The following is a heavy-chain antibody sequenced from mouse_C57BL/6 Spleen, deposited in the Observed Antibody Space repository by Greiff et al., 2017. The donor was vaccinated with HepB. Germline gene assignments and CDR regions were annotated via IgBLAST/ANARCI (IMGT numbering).Heavy chain of an antibody. Sequence: QVHVKQSGAELARPGASVKLSCKASGYTFTSYGISWVKQRTGQGLEWIGEIYPRSGNTYYNEKFKGKATLTADKSSSTAYMELRSLTSEDSAVYFCARGGNYYGSSYGFAYWGQGTLVTVSA. J-gene: IGHJ3*01. CDR1: GYTFTSYG. CDR3: ARGGNYYGSSYGFAY. V-gene: IGHV1-81*01. D-gene: IGHD1-1*01. CDR2: IYPRSGNT.